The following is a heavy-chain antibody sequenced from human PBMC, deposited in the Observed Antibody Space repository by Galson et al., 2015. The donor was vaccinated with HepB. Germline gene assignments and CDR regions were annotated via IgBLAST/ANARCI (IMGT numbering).Heavy chain of an antibody. V-gene: IGHV3-30*01. CDR3: ARPPSTLQLWFYGLDV. Sequence: LRLSCAASGFPFSNYAMHWVRQTPDKGLQWLAVISYDGGIEHYANYVKGRFTISRDNSKNTLYLQMNSLRVEDTAVYYCARPPSTLQLWFYGLDVWGQGTTVAVSS. CDR2: ISYDGGIE. D-gene: IGHD5-18*01. J-gene: IGHJ6*02. CDR1: GFPFSNYA.